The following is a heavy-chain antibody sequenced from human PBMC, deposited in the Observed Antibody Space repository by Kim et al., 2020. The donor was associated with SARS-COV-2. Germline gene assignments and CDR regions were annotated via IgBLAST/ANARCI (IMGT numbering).Heavy chain of an antibody. CDR3: ARGVLEDYYGMDV. J-gene: IGHJ6*02. V-gene: IGHV1-2*05. D-gene: IGHD3-16*01. Sequence: NYAKKFHGRVTMTRETSISTAYMGLSRLRSDDTVVYYCARGVLEDYYGMDVWGQGTTVTVSS.